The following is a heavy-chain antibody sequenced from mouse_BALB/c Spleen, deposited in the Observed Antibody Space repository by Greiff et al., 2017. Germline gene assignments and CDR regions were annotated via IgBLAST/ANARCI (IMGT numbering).Heavy chain of an antibody. J-gene: IGHJ2*01. Sequence: VQLQQPGAELVRPGASVKLSCKASGYTFTSYWINWVKQRPGQGLEWIGNIYPSDSYTNYNQKFKDKATLTVDKSSSTAYMQLSSPTSEDSAVYYCSYGSSPYYFDYWGQGTTLTVSS. V-gene: IGHV1-69*02. CDR1: GYTFTSYW. CDR2: IYPSDSYT. CDR3: SYGSSPYYFDY. D-gene: IGHD1-1*01.